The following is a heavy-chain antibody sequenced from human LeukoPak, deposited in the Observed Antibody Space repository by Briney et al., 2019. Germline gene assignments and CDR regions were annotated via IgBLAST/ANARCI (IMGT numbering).Heavy chain of an antibody. Sequence: GESLKISCKGSGYSFTSYWIGWVRQMPGKGLEWMGTIYPGDSETTYSPSFQGQVTISADKSITTAYLQWDSLKASDTAMYYCARHPWGIKVADYWGQGTLVTVSS. CDR2: IYPGDSET. V-gene: IGHV5-51*01. CDR3: ARHPWGIKVADY. CDR1: GYSFTSYW. J-gene: IGHJ4*02. D-gene: IGHD3-16*01.